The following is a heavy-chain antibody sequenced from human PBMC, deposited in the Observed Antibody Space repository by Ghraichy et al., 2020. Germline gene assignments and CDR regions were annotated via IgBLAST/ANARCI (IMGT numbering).Heavy chain of an antibody. D-gene: IGHD5-24*01. CDR2: IWYDGSNK. V-gene: IGHV3-33*01. Sequence: LSLTCAASGFTFSSYGMHWVRQAPGKGLEWVAVIWYDGSNKYYADSVKGRFTISRDNSKNTLYLQMNSLRAEDTAVYYCARPDNQDPYFDYWGQGTLVTVSS. CDR1: GFTFSSYG. J-gene: IGHJ4*02. CDR3: ARPDNQDPYFDY.